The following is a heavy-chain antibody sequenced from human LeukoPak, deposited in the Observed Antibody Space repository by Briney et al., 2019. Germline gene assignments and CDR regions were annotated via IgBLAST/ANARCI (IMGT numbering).Heavy chain of an antibody. CDR2: ISYDGSNK. D-gene: IGHD3-3*01. J-gene: IGHJ3*02. CDR1: GFTFSSYA. CDR3: ARDPNYDFWSGADAFDI. Sequence: PGGSLRLSCAASGFTFSSYAMHWVRQAPGKGLEWVAVISYDGSNKYYADSVKGRFTISRDNSKNTLYLQMNSLRAEDTAVYYCARDPNYDFWSGADAFDIWGQGTMVTVSS. V-gene: IGHV3-30-3*01.